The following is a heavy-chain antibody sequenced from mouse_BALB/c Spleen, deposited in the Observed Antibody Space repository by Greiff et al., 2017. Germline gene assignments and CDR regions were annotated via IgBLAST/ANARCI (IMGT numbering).Heavy chain of an antibody. V-gene: IGHV1-14*01. CDR3: ARLGYYGNPYAMDY. D-gene: IGHD2-1*01. J-gene: IGHJ4*01. CDR1: GYTFTSYV. CDR2: INPYNDGT. Sequence: EVKLMESGPELVKPGASVKMSCKASGYTFTSYVMHWVKQKPGQGLEWIGYINPYNDGTKYNEKFKGKATLTSDKSSSTAYMELSSLTSEDSAVYYCARLGYYGNPYAMDYWGQGTSVTVSS.